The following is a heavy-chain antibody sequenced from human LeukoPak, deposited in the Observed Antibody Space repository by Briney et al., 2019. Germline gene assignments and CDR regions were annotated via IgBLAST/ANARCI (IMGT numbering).Heavy chain of an antibody. J-gene: IGHJ5*02. V-gene: IGHV4-59*08. CDR1: GGSVSSSF. CDR3: ARPYYYDSRIDP. CDR2: IYYSGST. Sequence: PSETLSLTCSVSGGSVSSSFWSWIRQPPGKGLEWIGHIYYSGSTNYNPSLKSRVTMSADTSKNQFSLKLSSVTAADTAVYYCARPYYYDSRIDPWGQGTLVTVSS. D-gene: IGHD3-22*01.